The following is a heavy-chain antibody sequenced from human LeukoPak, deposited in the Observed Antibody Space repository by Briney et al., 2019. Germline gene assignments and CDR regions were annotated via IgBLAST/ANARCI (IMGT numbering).Heavy chain of an antibody. Sequence: GGSLRLSCAASGFTFSSYSMNWVRQAPGKGLEWVSSISSSSRYIYYADSMKGRFTTSRDTAKKSPCLQMNSLIAEDTSVSYCGGKYYDNWFDLGAEETVDSVS. CDR1: GFTFSSYS. CDR2: ISSSSRYI. V-gene: IGHV3-21*01. CDR3: GGKYYDNWFDL. J-gene: IGHJ5*02. D-gene: IGHD2/OR15-2a*01.